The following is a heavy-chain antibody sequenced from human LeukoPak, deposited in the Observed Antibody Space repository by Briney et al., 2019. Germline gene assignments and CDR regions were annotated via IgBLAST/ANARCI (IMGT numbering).Heavy chain of an antibody. Sequence: GGPLRLSCAASGFTFDDYAMHWVRQAPGKGLEWVSGISWNSGSIGYADSVKGRFTISGDNAKNSLYLQMNSLRAEDTALYYCAKDISYDILTGYPDYWGQGTLVTVSS. CDR1: GFTFDDYA. CDR3: AKDISYDILTGYPDY. CDR2: ISWNSGSI. J-gene: IGHJ4*02. V-gene: IGHV3-9*01. D-gene: IGHD3-9*01.